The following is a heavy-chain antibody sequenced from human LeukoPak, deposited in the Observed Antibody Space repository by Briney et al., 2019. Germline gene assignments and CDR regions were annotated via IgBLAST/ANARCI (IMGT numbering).Heavy chain of an antibody. CDR2: IYHSGST. D-gene: IGHD2-2*02. V-gene: IGHV4-38-2*01. CDR1: GYSISSGYY. CDR3: ASTPAAINY. J-gene: IGHJ4*02. Sequence: SETLSLTCAVSGYSISSGYYWGWIRQPPGKGLEWIGSIYHSGSTYYNPSLKSRVTISVDTSKNQFSLKLSSVTAADTAVYYCASTPAAINYWGQGTLVTVSS.